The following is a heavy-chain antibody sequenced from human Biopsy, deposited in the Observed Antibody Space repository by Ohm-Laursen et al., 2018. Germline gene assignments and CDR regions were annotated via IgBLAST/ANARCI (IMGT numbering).Heavy chain of an antibody. CDR2: IFYRGST. D-gene: IGHD3-22*01. V-gene: IGHV4-39*01. CDR1: GGSISNNNYY. J-gene: IGHJ5*02. CDR3: ARDHDTSGYYYVS. Sequence: SETLSLTCTVSGGSISNNNYYWGWIRQPPGKGLEWIGSIFYRGSTHYKPSLKSRVNISVDTSKNQFSMKLNSVTAADTAVYYCARDHDTSGYYYVSWGQGTLVTASS.